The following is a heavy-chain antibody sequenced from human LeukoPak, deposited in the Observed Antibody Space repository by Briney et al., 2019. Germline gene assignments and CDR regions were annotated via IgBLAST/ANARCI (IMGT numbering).Heavy chain of an antibody. Sequence: SETLSLTCTVSGGSISSYYWSWIRQPAGKGLEWIGYIYYSGSTYYNPSLKSRVTISVDTSKNQFSLKLSSVTAADTAVYYCARVVAAAQGFDYWGQGTLVTVSS. CDR1: GGSISSYY. D-gene: IGHD6-13*01. CDR2: IYYSGST. J-gene: IGHJ4*02. V-gene: IGHV4-59*06. CDR3: ARVVAAAQGFDY.